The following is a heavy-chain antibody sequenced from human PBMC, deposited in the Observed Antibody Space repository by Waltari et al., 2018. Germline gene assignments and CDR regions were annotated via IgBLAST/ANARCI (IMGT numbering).Heavy chain of an antibody. CDR3: ARDPSAPGGDV. V-gene: IGHV3-53*02. J-gene: IGHJ6*04. CDR1: GFIVSNNY. CDR2: MYSSGDT. D-gene: IGHD3-10*01. Sequence: EVQVVETGGGLIQPGGSLRLSCAASGFIVSNNYMTWVRQAPGKGLEWVSIMYSSGDTYYAASVEGRFTISRDNSKNTLYLQMNSLRAEDTAVYYCARDPSAPGGDVWGKGTTVTVSS.